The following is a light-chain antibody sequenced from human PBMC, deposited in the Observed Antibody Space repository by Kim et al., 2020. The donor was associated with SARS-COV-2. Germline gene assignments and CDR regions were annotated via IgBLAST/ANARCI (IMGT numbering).Light chain of an antibody. CDR3: QQYATSGRT. J-gene: IGKJ1*01. CDR1: QSINNN. V-gene: IGKV3-20*01. CDR2: GAS. Sequence: LSPGERATLSCRASQSINNNLAWYQQIPGQAPRLLLYGASYRATGIADRFSGSGSGTDFTLTISRLEPEDFAVYYCQQYATSGRTFGQGTKVEIK.